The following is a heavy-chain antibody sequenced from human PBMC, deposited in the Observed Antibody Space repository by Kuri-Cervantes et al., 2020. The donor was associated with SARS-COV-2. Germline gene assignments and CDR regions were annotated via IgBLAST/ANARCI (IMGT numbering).Heavy chain of an antibody. J-gene: IGHJ4*02. V-gene: IGHV3-33*01. CDR2: IWYDGSNK. Sequence: GGSLRLSCAASGFTFSSYGMHWVRQAPGKGLEWVAVIWYDGSNKYYADSMKGRFTISRDNSKNMLFLQMNSLRAEDTAVYYCVRDGDHWNFDYWGQGTLVTVSS. CDR3: VRDGDHWNFDY. D-gene: IGHD1-1*01. CDR1: GFTFSSYG.